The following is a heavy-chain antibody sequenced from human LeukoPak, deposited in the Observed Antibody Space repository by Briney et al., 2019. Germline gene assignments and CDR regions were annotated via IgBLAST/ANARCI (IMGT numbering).Heavy chain of an antibody. Sequence: SSETLSLTCTVSGGSISSGGYYWSWIRQHPGKGLEWIGSIYYSGSTYYNPSLKSRLTISVDTSKNQFSLKLSSVTAADTAVYYCAGEDPGITMVRGGSFDYWGQGTLVTVSS. V-gene: IGHV4-31*03. J-gene: IGHJ4*02. CDR2: IYYSGST. CDR3: AGEDPGITMVRGGSFDY. D-gene: IGHD3-10*01. CDR1: GGSISSGGYY.